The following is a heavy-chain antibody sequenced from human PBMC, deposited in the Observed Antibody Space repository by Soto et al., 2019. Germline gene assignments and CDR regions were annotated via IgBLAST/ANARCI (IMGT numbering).Heavy chain of an antibody. V-gene: IGHV4-4*09. CDR2: TFSRGSA. D-gene: IGHD1-26*01. CDR3: ARHHPRTLAELEIPVAF. Sequence: SGTLCLTCTVSGDSIGNSHWSWIRQPPGKGLEWIGLTFSRGSATYNPSLKSRVTISVDTSKNQLSLKLTSVTAADTAVYFCARHHPRTLAELEIPVAFWGKGTLVT. J-gene: IGHJ4*02. CDR1: GDSIGNSH.